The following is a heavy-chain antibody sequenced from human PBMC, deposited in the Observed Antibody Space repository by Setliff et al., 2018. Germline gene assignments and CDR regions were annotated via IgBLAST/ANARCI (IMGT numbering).Heavy chain of an antibody. CDR3: ARASRFGTTVWEGDYYMDV. D-gene: IGHD4-4*01. V-gene: IGHV7-4-1*02. CDR1: GYTFSSYA. J-gene: IGHJ6*03. CDR2: INTNTGNP. Sequence: GASVKVSCKASGYTFSSYAMGWMRQAPGQRLEWMGWINTNTGNPSYAQDFTGRLVFSLDTSVSTAYLQISSLKAEDSAVYYCARASRFGTTVWEGDYYMDVWGKGTTVTVSS.